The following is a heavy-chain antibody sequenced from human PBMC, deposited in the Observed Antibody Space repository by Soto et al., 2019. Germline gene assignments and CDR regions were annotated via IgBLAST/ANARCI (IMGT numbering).Heavy chain of an antibody. CDR1: GYSFTSYW. V-gene: IGHV5-51*01. CDR3: ARFDSSSWYCFFFYGMDV. D-gene: IGHD6-13*01. CDR2: IYPGDSDT. J-gene: IGHJ6*02. Sequence: PGESLKISCKGSGYSFTSYWIGWVRQMPGKGLEWMGIIYPGDSDTRYSPSFQGQVTISADKSISTAYLRWSSLKASDTAMYYCARFDSSSWYCFFFYGMDVWGQGTTVTVSS.